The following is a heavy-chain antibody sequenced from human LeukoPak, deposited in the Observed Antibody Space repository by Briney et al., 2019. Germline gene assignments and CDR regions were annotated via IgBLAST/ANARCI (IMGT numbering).Heavy chain of an antibody. CDR1: GFTFSNYA. CDR3: AKESVILTYFDY. J-gene: IGHJ4*02. Sequence: GGSLRLSCAASGFTFSNYAMSWVRQAPGKGLEWVSGFTGGGDSTYYADSVKGRFTISRDNSKNTLYLQMNSLRADDTAVYYCAKESVILTYFDYWGQGTLVTVSS. CDR2: FTGGGDST. V-gene: IGHV3-23*01. D-gene: IGHD3-9*01.